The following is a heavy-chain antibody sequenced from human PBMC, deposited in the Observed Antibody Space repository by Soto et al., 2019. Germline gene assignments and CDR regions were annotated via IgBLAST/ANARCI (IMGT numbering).Heavy chain of an antibody. CDR2: IYSGGST. V-gene: IGHV3-53*04. Sequence: EVQLVESGGGLVQPGGSLRLSCAASGFTVSSNYMSWVRQAPGKGLEWVSVIYSGGSTYYADSVKGRFTISRHNSKNTLLLQMNSLRAEDTAVYYCARVVGGYCSGGSCYRFDPWGQGTLVAVSS. CDR3: ARVVGGYCSGGSCYRFDP. CDR1: GFTVSSNY. J-gene: IGHJ5*02. D-gene: IGHD2-15*01.